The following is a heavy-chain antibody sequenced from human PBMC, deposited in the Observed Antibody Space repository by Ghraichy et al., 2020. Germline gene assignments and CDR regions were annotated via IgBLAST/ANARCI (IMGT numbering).Heavy chain of an antibody. CDR3: ARDHCSSTSCYTNWFDP. J-gene: IGHJ5*02. D-gene: IGHD2-2*02. CDR2: ISSSSSTI. Sequence: GGSLRLSCAASGFTFSSYSMNWVRQAPGKGLEWVSYISSSSSTIYYADSVKGRFTISRDNAKNSLYLQMNSLRDEDTAVYYCARDHCSSTSCYTNWFDPWGQGTLVTVSS. CDR1: GFTFSSYS. V-gene: IGHV3-48*02.